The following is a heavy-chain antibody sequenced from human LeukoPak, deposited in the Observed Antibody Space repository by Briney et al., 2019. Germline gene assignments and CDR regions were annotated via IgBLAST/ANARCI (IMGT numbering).Heavy chain of an antibody. V-gene: IGHV3-74*01. D-gene: IGHD2-21*01. CDR2: INGDGSES. CDR1: GFTFSRSW. J-gene: IGHJ2*01. Sequence: PGGSLRLSCTASGFTFSRSWMHWVRQAPGKGLVWVSRINGDGSESTYADSGKGRFTISRDSAKNSLYLQMNSLRAEDTAVYYCARHSRFGDFDLWGRGTLVTVSS. CDR3: ARHSRFGDFDL.